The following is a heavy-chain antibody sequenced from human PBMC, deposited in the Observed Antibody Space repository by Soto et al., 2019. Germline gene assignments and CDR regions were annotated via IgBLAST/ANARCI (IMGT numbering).Heavy chain of an antibody. CDR2: IYYSGST. V-gene: IGHV4-31*03. J-gene: IGHJ4*02. D-gene: IGHD5-12*01. Sequence: QVQLQESGPGLVKPSQTLSLTCTVSGGSISSGGYYWSWIRQHPGKALEWIGYIYYSGSTYYNPSLKSRVTISVDTSKNQFSLKLSSVTAADTAVYYCARDLHSGYDWGYFDYWGQGTLVTVSS. CDR3: ARDLHSGYDWGYFDY. CDR1: GGSISSGGYY.